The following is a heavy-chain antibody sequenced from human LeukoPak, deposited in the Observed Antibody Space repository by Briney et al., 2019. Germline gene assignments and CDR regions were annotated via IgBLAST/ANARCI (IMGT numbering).Heavy chain of an antibody. D-gene: IGHD3-3*01. V-gene: IGHV4-59*01. CDR2: IYYSGST. CDR3: ARLDYDFWSGLGSYNWFDP. Sequence: PSETLSLTCTVSGGSISSYYWSWIRQPPGKGLEWIGYIYYSGSTNYNPSLKSRVTISVDTSKNQFSLKLSSVTAADTAVYYCARLDYDFWSGLGSYNWFDPWGQGTLVTVSS. J-gene: IGHJ5*02. CDR1: GGSISSYY.